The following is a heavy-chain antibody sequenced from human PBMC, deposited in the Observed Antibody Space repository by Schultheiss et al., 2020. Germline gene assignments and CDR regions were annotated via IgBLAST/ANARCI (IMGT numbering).Heavy chain of an antibody. J-gene: IGHJ4*02. CDR2: IFYSGTN. V-gene: IGHV4-30-4*01. CDR3: ARHVRTPDGDLNY. Sequence: SETLSLTCTVSGGSISSGDYYWSWIRQPPGKGLEWIGYIFYSGTNSHNPSLKSRVSISMDTSTNQFSLTLTSVTAADTALYYCARHVRTPDGDLNYWGKGTRVNGYS. CDR1: GGSISSGDYY. D-gene: IGHD4-17*01.